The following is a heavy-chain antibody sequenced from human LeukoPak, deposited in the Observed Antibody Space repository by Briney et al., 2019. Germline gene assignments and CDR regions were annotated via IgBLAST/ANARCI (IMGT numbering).Heavy chain of an antibody. D-gene: IGHD3-16*01. J-gene: IGHJ4*02. CDR2: IWYDGSDK. CDR3: ARPVVLGAYLRGAYYFDS. V-gene: IGHV3-33*01. CDR1: GFTFSNYG. Sequence: GSPRLSCAASGFTFSNYGMHWVRQAPGKGLEWVAVIWYDGSDKYHADSVKGRLTISRDNSKNTLYLQMNSLRVEDTAVYYCARPVVLGAYLRGAYYFDSWGQGTLVPVSS.